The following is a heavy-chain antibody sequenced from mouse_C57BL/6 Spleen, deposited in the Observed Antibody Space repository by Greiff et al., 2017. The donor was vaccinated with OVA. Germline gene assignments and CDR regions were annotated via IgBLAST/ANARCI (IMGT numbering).Heavy chain of an antibody. CDR3: ARRESWYFDV. J-gene: IGHJ1*03. CDR2: IDPSDSYT. Sequence: QVQLKQPGAELVKPGASVKLSCKASGYTFTSYWMQWVKQRPGQGLEWIGEIDPSDSYTNYNQKFKGKATLTVDTSSSTAYMQLSSLTSEDSAVYYCARRESWYFDVWGTGTTVTVSS. V-gene: IGHV1-50*01. CDR1: GYTFTSYW.